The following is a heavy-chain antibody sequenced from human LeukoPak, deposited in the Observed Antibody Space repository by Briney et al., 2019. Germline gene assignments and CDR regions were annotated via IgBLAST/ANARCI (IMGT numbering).Heavy chain of an antibody. D-gene: IGHD3-9*01. CDR3: ARDSDWDDAFDI. Sequence: GGSLRLSCAASGFTFTSYSMNWVRQAPGKGLEWVSSISSSSSYIYYADSVKGRFTISRDNAKNSLYLQMNSLRAEDTAVYYCARDSDWDDAFDIWGQGTIVTASS. V-gene: IGHV3-21*01. CDR2: ISSSSSYI. J-gene: IGHJ3*02. CDR1: GFTFTSYS.